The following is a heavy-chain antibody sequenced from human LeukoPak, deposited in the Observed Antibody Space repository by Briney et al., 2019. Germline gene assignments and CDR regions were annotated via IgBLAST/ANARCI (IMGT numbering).Heavy chain of an antibody. J-gene: IGHJ4*02. V-gene: IGHV4-34*01. Sequence: SETLSLTCAVYGGSFSGYYWSWIRQPPGKGLEWIGEINHSGSTNYNPSLKSRVTISVDTSKNQFSLKLSSVTAADTAVYYCARESSEDFDYWGQGTLVTVSS. CDR1: GGSFSGYY. CDR3: ARESSEDFDY. D-gene: IGHD3-3*01. CDR2: INHSGST.